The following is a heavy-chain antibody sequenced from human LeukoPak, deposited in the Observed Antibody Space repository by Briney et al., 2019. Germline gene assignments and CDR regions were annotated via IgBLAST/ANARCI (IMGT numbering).Heavy chain of an antibody. CDR1: GFTFSSYG. CDR2: IRYDGSNK. V-gene: IGHV3-30*02. Sequence: GGSLRLSCAASGFTFSSYGMHWVRQAPGKGLEWVAFIRYDGSNKYYADSVKGRFTISRDNSKNTLYLQMNSLRAEDTAVYYCASPAYSSGWFSFDYWGQGTLVTVSS. D-gene: IGHD6-13*01. J-gene: IGHJ4*02. CDR3: ASPAYSSGWFSFDY.